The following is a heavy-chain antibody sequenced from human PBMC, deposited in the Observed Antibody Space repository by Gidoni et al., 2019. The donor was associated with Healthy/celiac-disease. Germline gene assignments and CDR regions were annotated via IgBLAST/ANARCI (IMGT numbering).Heavy chain of an antibody. Sequence: QLQLQESGPGLVKPSETLSLTCTVSGGSISSSSYYWGWIRQPPGKGLEWIGSIYYSGSTYYNPSLKSRVTISVDTSKNQFSLKLSSVTAADTAVYYCARRGRIAARPVWPPTPRTSYGMDVWGQGTTVTVSS. V-gene: IGHV4-39*01. D-gene: IGHD6-6*01. J-gene: IGHJ6*02. CDR2: IYYSGST. CDR1: GGSISSSSYY. CDR3: ARRGRIAARPVWPPTPRTSYGMDV.